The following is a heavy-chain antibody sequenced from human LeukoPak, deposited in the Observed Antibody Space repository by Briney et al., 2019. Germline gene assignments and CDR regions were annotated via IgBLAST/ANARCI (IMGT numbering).Heavy chain of an antibody. Sequence: HPGGSLRLSCAASGFTFSSYAMSWVRQAPGKGLEWVSVISGGGGSTYYADSVKGQFTISRDNAKNSLSLQMDSLRAEDTAVYYCARDLAGYYYGSGSSFDYWGQGTLVTVS. CDR2: ISGGGGST. D-gene: IGHD3-10*01. J-gene: IGHJ4*02. CDR3: ARDLAGYYYGSGSSFDY. V-gene: IGHV3-23*01. CDR1: GFTFSSYA.